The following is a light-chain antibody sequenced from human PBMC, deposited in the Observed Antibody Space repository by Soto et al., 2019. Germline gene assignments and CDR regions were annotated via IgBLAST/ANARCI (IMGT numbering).Light chain of an antibody. CDR2: GAS. V-gene: IGKV3-20*01. CDR3: QQYGGSPWT. J-gene: IGKJ1*01. Sequence: DIVLTQSPGTLSLSPGERATLSCRASQSVRSSYLAWYQQKPGQAPRLLVYGASSRATGIPDRFSGSGSGIDFTLTVSRLEPEDFAVYYCQQYGGSPWTFGQGTKVEIK. CDR1: QSVRSSY.